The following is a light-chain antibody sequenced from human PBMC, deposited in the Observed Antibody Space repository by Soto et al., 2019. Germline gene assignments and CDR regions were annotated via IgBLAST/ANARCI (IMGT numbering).Light chain of an antibody. CDR2: GAS. J-gene: IGKJ1*01. Sequence: DIVLTQSPASLSLPPGERATLSCRASQSVSSSFLAWYQQKPGQAPRLLIYGASRRATGIADRFTGSGSGTYFTLTISRLEPDDYAVYYCQQYDSSLTFGLATKVEIK. V-gene: IGKV3-20*01. CDR1: QSVSSSF. CDR3: QQYDSSLT.